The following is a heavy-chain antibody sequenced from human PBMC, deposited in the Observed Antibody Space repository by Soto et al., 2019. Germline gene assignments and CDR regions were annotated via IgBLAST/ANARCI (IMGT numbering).Heavy chain of an antibody. CDR3: AKGGYYYDSSGYYGGMDV. CDR2: IIPIFGTA. V-gene: IGHV1-69*06. Sequence: QVQLVQSGAEVKKPGSSVKVSCKASGGTFSSYAISWVRQAPGQGLEWMGGIIPIFGTANYAQKFQGRVTITADKSTSTAYMELSSLRSEDTAVYYCAKGGYYYDSSGYYGGMDVWGQGTTVPVSS. J-gene: IGHJ6*02. D-gene: IGHD3-22*01. CDR1: GGTFSSYA.